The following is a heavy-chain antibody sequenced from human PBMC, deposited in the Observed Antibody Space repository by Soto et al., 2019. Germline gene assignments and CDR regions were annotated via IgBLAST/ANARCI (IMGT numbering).Heavy chain of an antibody. D-gene: IGHD5-18*01. Sequence: QLQLQESGPGLVKPSETLSLTCTVSGGSISGSSYFWGWFRQPPGKGLEWIGSKYHSGTTYSNPSLQSRLTISVDASKSQFSLNLSSVTAADTAVYYCASPSLTAGFSYAHWGQGILVTVSS. J-gene: IGHJ4*02. CDR3: ASPSLTAGFSYAH. V-gene: IGHV4-39*01. CDR2: KYHSGTT. CDR1: GGSISGSSYF.